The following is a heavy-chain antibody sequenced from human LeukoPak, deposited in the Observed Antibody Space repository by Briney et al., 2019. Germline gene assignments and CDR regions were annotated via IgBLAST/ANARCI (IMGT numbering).Heavy chain of an antibody. CDR3: TRDLEWYYYERGFDY. J-gene: IGHJ4*02. D-gene: IGHD3-10*02. Sequence: GGSLRLSCTASGFTFGDYAMSWFRQAPGKGLEWVGFIRSKAYGGTTEYAASVKGRFTISRDDSKSTAYLQMNSLKTEDTAVYYCTRDLEWYYYERGFDYWGQGTLVTVSS. CDR2: IRSKAYGGTT. V-gene: IGHV3-49*03. CDR1: GFTFGDYA.